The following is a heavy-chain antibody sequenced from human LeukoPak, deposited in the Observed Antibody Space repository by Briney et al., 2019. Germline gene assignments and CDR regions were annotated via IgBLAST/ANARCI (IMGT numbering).Heavy chain of an antibody. J-gene: IGHJ4*02. D-gene: IGHD5-12*01. CDR3: ARAYNGYENFDY. V-gene: IGHV1-69*04. CDR1: GGTFSSYA. Sequence: SVKVSCKASGGTFSSYAISWVRQAPGQGLEWMGRIIPILGIANYAQKFQGRVTITADKSTSTAYMELSSLRSEDTAVYYCARAYNGYENFDYWGQGTLVTVSS. CDR2: IIPILGIA.